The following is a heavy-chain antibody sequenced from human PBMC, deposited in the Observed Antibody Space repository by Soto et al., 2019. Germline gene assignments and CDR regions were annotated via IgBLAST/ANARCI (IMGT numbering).Heavy chain of an antibody. CDR1: GGSFSGYY. Sequence: SETLSLTCAVYGGSFSGYYWSWILQPPGKGLEWIGEINHSGSTNYNPSLKSRVTISVDTSKNQFSLKLSSVTAADTAVYYCARGNRYSGYDSIDYWGQGTLVTVSS. J-gene: IGHJ4*02. D-gene: IGHD5-12*01. CDR3: ARGNRYSGYDSIDY. CDR2: INHSGST. V-gene: IGHV4-34*01.